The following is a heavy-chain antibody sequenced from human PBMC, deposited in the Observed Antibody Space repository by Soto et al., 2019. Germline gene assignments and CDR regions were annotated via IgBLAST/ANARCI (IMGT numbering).Heavy chain of an antibody. D-gene: IGHD3-10*01. CDR3: AREARGVISGMDV. CDR2: ISHSGST. Sequence: QMQLQESGPGLVKPSETLSLTCTVSGGSISDDYWSWIRQPPGKGLEWIGHISHSGSTNYNPSLKSRVTISVDTSKRQFSLKRSSVTAADTAVYYCAREARGVISGMDVWGQGTTVTVSS. CDR1: GGSISDDY. V-gene: IGHV4-59*01. J-gene: IGHJ6*02.